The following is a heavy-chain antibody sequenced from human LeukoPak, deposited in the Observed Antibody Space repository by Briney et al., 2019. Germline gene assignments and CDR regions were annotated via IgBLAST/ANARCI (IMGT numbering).Heavy chain of an antibody. J-gene: IGHJ5*02. D-gene: IGHD3-10*01. CDR1: GYGFTSSW. V-gene: IGHV5-51*01. CDR3: ARQPGAGWFDP. Sequence: GESLKISCQASGYGFTSSWIDWARQMPGKGLEWMAIINPGDSDTRYSPSFQGQVTISADKSISTVYLQWGSLKASDTAMYYCARQPGAGWFDPWGQGTLVTVSS. CDR2: INPGDSDT.